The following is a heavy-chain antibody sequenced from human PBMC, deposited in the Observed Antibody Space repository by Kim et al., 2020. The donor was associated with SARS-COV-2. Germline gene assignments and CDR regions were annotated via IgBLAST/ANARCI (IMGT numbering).Heavy chain of an antibody. Sequence: SETPSLTCSVSGGSITSGDYYWTWLRQHPGNGLEWLGHISYTGTTNYSPSLKSRLTISIDTSTKQFSLKLTSVTAADTAVYYCARDHKRRHDTMVRGIEYYYYGMGVWGQGTTVTVSS. CDR1: GGSITSGDYY. CDR2: ISYTGTT. V-gene: IGHV4-31*03. D-gene: IGHD3-10*01. CDR3: ARDHKRRHDTMVRGIEYYYYGMGV. J-gene: IGHJ6*02.